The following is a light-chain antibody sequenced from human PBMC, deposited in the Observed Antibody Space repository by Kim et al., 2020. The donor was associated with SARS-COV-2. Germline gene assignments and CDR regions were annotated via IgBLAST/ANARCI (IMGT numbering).Light chain of an antibody. CDR1: EGVRND. J-gene: IGKJ2*01. CDR3: LQDYTFPHT. V-gene: IGKV1-6*01. Sequence: SASVGARVTITCRASEGVRNDLAWYQQKPGKVPQLLIYAASTLQSGVSSRFSGSGSGADFTLSIASVQPEDSATYYCLQDYTFPHTFGQGTKLEI. CDR2: AAS.